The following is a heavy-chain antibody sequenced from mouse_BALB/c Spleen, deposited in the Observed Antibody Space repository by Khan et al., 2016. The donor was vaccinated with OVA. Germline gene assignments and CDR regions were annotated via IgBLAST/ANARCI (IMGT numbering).Heavy chain of an antibody. CDR1: GYSITSDYA. CDR2: ISYSGST. V-gene: IGHV3-2*02. Sequence: VQLKQSGPGLVKPSQSLSLTCTVTGYSITSDYAWNWIRQLPGNKLEWMGYISYSGSTSYNPSLKSRTSITRDTSKNQFFLQLNSVTSEDTATYYCAMGRTYWGQGTLVTVSA. J-gene: IGHJ3*01. D-gene: IGHD4-1*01. CDR3: AMGRTY.